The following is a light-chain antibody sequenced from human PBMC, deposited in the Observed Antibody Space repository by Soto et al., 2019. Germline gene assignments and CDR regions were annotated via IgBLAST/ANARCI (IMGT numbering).Light chain of an antibody. CDR3: QQRSNWPRT. Sequence: EIVLTQSPGTLSLSPGERATLSCRASQSVSSYLAWYQQKPGQAPRLLIYEASNRATGIPARFSGSGSGTDFTLTISSLEPEDFAVYYCQQRSNWPRTFGQGTKVDIK. CDR2: EAS. V-gene: IGKV3-11*01. J-gene: IGKJ1*01. CDR1: QSVSSY.